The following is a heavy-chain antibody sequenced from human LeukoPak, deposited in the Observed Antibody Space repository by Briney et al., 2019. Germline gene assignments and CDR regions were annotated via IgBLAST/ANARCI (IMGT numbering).Heavy chain of an antibody. CDR3: ARSVYYYYYMDV. V-gene: IGHV3-74*01. Sequence: GGSLRLSCAASGFTFSTFAMIWVRQPPGKGLVWVSHINSDGSTTTYADSVKGRFTISRDNAKNTLFLQMNSLRAEDTAVYYCARSVYYYYYMDVWGKGTTVTISS. CDR1: GFTFSTFA. J-gene: IGHJ6*03. CDR2: INSDGSTT.